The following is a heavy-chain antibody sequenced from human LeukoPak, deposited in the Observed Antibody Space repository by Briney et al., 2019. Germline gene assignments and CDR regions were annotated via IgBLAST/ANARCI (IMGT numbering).Heavy chain of an antibody. V-gene: IGHV4-61*02. J-gene: IGHJ6*02. CDR3: GRHGPINGSGRGGLAYYYYGMDV. Sequence: SETLSLTCTVSGGSISSGSYFWTWIRQPAGKGLEWIGRIYTSGRTDSNPSLNSRVTISVDTSKKQFSLKLTSVTAAGTAVYYCGRHGPINGSGRGGLAYYYYGMDVWGQGTTVTVSS. CDR2: IYTSGRT. D-gene: IGHD3-10*01. CDR1: GGSISSGSYF.